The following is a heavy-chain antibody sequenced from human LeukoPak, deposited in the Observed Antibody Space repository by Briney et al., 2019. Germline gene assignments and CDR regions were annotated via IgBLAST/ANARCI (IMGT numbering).Heavy chain of an antibody. J-gene: IGHJ4*02. CDR1: GGSVSSYY. Sequence: SETLSLTCTVSGGSVSSYYWSWIRQPAGKGLEWIGRIYTSGSTNYNPSLKGRVTMSVDTSKNQFSLKLSSVTAADTAVYYCARGRGAYYDSSGYYLKDYFDYWGQGTLVTVSS. CDR3: ARGRGAYYDSSGYYLKDYFDY. V-gene: IGHV4-4*07. CDR2: IYTSGST. D-gene: IGHD3-22*01.